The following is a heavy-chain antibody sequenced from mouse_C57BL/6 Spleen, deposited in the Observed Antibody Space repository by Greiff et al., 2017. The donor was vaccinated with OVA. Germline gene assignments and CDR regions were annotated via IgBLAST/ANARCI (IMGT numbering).Heavy chain of an antibody. CDR1: GYTFTSYW. Sequence: QVQLQQPGAELVRPGSSVKLSCKASGYTFTSYWMHWVKQRPIQGLEWIGNIDPSDSETHYNQKFKDKATLTVDKSSSTAYMQLSSLTYEDSAVYYCASYGSSVHWYFDVWGTGTTVTVSS. V-gene: IGHV1-52*01. CDR3: ASYGSSVHWYFDV. J-gene: IGHJ1*03. CDR2: IDPSDSET. D-gene: IGHD1-1*01.